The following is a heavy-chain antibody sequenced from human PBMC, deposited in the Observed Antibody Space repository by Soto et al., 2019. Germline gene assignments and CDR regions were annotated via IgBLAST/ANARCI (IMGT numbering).Heavy chain of an antibody. V-gene: IGHV3-33*01. CDR2: IWYDGSNK. CDR1: GFTFSSYG. J-gene: IGHJ6*02. Sequence: PGGSLRLSCAASGFTFSSYGMHWVRQAPGKGLEWVAVIWYDGSNKYYADSVKGRFTISRDNSKNTLYLRMNSLRAEDTAVYYCAGETVPDSSSWPHYYGMDVWGQGTTVTVSS. CDR3: AGETVPDSSSWPHYYGMDV. D-gene: IGHD6-13*01.